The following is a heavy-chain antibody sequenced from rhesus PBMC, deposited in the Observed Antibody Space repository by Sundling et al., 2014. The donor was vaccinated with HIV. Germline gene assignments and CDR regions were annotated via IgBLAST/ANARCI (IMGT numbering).Heavy chain of an antibody. CDR1: GLSISGYF. V-gene: IGHV4S13*01. D-gene: IGHD2-2*01. CDR3: ARERLVQLDS. Sequence: QVHLQESGPGLVKPSETLSLTCAVSGLSISGYFWNWIRQPPGKGLEWIGGIYSKSESTNYNPSLKSRVTISTDTSTNQFSLNLTSVTAADTAIYYCARERLVQLDSWGQGVLVTVSS. J-gene: IGHJ4*01. CDR2: IYSKSEST.